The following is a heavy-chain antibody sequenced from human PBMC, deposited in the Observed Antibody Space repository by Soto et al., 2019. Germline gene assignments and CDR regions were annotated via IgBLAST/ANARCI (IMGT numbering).Heavy chain of an antibody. CDR2: INPSGGST. J-gene: IGHJ4*02. Sequence: ASVKVSCKASGYTFTSHYMHWVRQAPGQGLEGMGIINPSGGSTSYAQKFQGRVTMTRDTSTSTVYMELSILRSEDTAVYYCATTVTLPAFPTSDYWGPGTLVTVSS. CDR1: GYTFTSHY. V-gene: IGHV1-46*01. CDR3: ATTVTLPAFPTSDY. D-gene: IGHD4-17*01.